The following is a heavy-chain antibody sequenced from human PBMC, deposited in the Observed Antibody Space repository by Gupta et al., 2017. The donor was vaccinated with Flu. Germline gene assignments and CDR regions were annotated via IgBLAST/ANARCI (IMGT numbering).Heavy chain of an antibody. D-gene: IGHD6-19*01. Sequence: QVQLQESRPSLVNPSEPLSLPCAASGGPASSHYWIWIRPPPGQGLEWIGFIYDSTTINYNPSLESRVTIAADKPKNQFSLRLRSVTAADTAVYYCARLLTPYGSGSDYWGQGTLVTVSS. V-gene: IGHV4-59*08. CDR1: GGPASSHY. J-gene: IGHJ4*02. CDR2: IYDSTTI. CDR3: ARLLTPYGSGSDY.